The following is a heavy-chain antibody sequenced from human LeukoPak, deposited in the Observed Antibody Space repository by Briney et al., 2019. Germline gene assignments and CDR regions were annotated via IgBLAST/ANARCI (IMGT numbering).Heavy chain of an antibody. V-gene: IGHV4-38-2*02. CDR2: IYHSGST. CDR1: GYSISSGYY. Sequence: SETLSLTCTVSGYSISSGYYRGWIRQPPGKGLEWIGSIYHSGSTYYNPSLKSRVTISVDTSKNQFSLKLSSVTAADTAVYYCARRVQDGYNLVAYFDYWGQGTLVTVSS. D-gene: IGHD5-24*01. CDR3: ARRVQDGYNLVAYFDY. J-gene: IGHJ4*02.